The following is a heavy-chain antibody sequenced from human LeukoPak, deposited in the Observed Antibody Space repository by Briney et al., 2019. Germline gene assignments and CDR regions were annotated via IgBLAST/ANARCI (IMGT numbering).Heavy chain of an antibody. Sequence: PGGSLRLSCAASGFIFSDYYMNWIRQAPGKGLEWVSHINGGGTTKYYADSVRGRFTLSRDNAKNTLYLQMSNLRAEDTAVYYCTRGVFLDVWGTGTTVTVSS. CDR1: GFIFSDYY. V-gene: IGHV3-11*01. CDR3: TRGVFLDV. J-gene: IGHJ6*04. CDR2: INGGGTTK.